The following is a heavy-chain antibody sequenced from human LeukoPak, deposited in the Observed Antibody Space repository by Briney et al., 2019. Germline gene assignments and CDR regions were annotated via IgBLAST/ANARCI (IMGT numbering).Heavy chain of an antibody. V-gene: IGHV1-18*01. CDR1: GYTFTSYG. J-gene: IGHJ5*02. Sequence: ASVKVSCKASGYTFTSYGISWVRQAPGQGLEWMGGISAYNGNTNYAQKLQGRVTMTTDTSTSTAYMELRSLRSDDTAVYYCARVGRYCSGGSCSWDDWFDPWGQGTLVTVSS. CDR3: ARVGRYCSGGSCSWDDWFDP. D-gene: IGHD2-15*01. CDR2: ISAYNGNT.